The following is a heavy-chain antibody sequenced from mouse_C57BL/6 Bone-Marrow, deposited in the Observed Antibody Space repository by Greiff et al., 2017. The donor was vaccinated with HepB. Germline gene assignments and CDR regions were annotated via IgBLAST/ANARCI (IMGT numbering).Heavy chain of an antibody. J-gene: IGHJ4*01. D-gene: IGHD2-5*01. Sequence: QVQLQQSGAELVKPGASVKISCKASGYAFSSYWMNWVKQRPGKGLEWIGQIYPGDGDTNYNGKFKGKATLTAVKSSSTAYMQLSSLTSEDSAVYFCARAYYSNYGLYYAMDYWGQGTSVTVSS. CDR3: ARAYYSNYGLYYAMDY. CDR2: IYPGDGDT. CDR1: GYAFSSYW. V-gene: IGHV1-80*01.